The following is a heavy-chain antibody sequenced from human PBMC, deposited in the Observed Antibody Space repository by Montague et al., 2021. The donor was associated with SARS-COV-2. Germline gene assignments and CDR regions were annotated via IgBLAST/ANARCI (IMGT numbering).Heavy chain of an antibody. CDR2: VFSGGNS. D-gene: IGHD2-2*01. CDR1: AAFITSHY. J-gene: IGHJ3*01. Sequence: SESLSLTCTVSAAFITSHYWSWIRQPPGKGLEWIGNVFSGGNSKYKPSLKSRVTLSVDTSKDQLSLKLTSVTTADTALYYCVRDLYCRSTACIGNAFDVWGQGTMVSVFS. V-gene: IGHV4-59*11. CDR3: VRDLYCRSTACIGNAFDV.